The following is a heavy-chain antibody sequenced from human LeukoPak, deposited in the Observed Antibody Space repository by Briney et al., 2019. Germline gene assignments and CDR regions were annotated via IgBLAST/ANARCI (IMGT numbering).Heavy chain of an antibody. Sequence: HGASVKVSCKASGYTFTRYGISWVRQAPGQGLEWMGWISAYNGNTNYAQKLQGRVTMTTDTSTSTAYMELRSLRSDDTAVYYCARDQGILWFGELGYWGQGTLVTVSS. CDR2: ISAYNGNT. CDR3: ARDQGILWFGELGY. CDR1: GYTFTRYG. V-gene: IGHV1-18*01. J-gene: IGHJ4*02. D-gene: IGHD3-10*01.